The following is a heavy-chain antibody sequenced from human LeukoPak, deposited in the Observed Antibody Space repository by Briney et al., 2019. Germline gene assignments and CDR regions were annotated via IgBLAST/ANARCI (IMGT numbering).Heavy chain of an antibody. CDR1: GGSISRGSYC. CDR3: ARDPGIMVRGSRRGYDGNYYYMDV. CDR2: IHTSGNT. D-gene: IGHD3-10*01. Sequence: SQTLSLTCTVSGGSISRGSYCWSWVRQPAGKGLEWIGHIHTSGNTNYNSSLEGRVTISVDTSKNQFSLKLSSVTAADTAVYYCARDPGIMVRGSRRGYDGNYYYMDVWGKGTTVTISS. V-gene: IGHV4-61*09. J-gene: IGHJ6*03.